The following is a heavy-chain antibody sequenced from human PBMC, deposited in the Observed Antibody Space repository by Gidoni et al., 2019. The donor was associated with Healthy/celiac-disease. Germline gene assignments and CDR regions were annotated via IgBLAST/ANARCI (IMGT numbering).Heavy chain of an antibody. Sequence: EVQLLESGGGLVQPGGSLRLSCAASGFPFSSYAMSWVRQAPGKGLEWVSAISGSGGSTYYADSVKGRFTISRDNSKNTLYLQMNSLRAEDTAVYYCAKGGGGLPWLEIDYWGQGTLVTVSS. CDR2: ISGSGGST. J-gene: IGHJ4*02. D-gene: IGHD6-19*01. V-gene: IGHV3-23*01. CDR1: GFPFSSYA. CDR3: AKGGGGLPWLEIDY.